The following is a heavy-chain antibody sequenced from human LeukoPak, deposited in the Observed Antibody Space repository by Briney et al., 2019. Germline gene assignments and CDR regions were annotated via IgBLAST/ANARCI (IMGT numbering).Heavy chain of an antibody. D-gene: IGHD3-16*01. CDR3: ARGYDYFDY. J-gene: IGHJ4*02. V-gene: IGHV4-4*07. CDR2: FYTSGST. CDR1: HGSINSYY. Sequence: SETLSLTCTVSHGSINSYYWSWIRQPAGKGLEWIGHFYTSGSTNYNPSLKSRVTMSVDTSKNQFSLKLTSVTAADTAVYYCARGYDYFDYWGQRTLVTVSS.